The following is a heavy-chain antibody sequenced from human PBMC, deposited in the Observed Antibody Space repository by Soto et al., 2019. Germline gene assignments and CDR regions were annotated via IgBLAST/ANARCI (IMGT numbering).Heavy chain of an antibody. CDR1: GFSLSTSGVG. CDR3: AQSEDRHACDT. D-gene: IGHD2-15*01. CDR2: ISWDDDQ. J-gene: IGHJ3*02. V-gene: IGHV2-5*02. Sequence: QITLKESGPTLVKPTQTLTLTCTFSGFSLSTSGVGLGWIRQPPGKALEWLALISWDDDQRYSPSLKSRPTITQYSVQNQLALTMTNMDPVHTTTYYYAQSEDRHACDTWGQGTMVTVSS.